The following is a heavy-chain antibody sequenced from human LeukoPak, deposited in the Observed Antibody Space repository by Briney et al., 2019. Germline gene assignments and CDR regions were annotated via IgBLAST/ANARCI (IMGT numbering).Heavy chain of an antibody. J-gene: IGHJ6*02. CDR1: GGSISSYY. CDR3: ARRSFSYYTMDV. Sequence: MPSETLSLTCTVSGGSISSYYWSWIRQPPGKGLEWIGYIYYSGSTNYNPSLKSRVTISVDTSKNHFSLKLSTVTAADTAVYYCARRSFSYYTMDVWGQGTTVTVSS. CDR2: IYYSGST. V-gene: IGHV4-59*08.